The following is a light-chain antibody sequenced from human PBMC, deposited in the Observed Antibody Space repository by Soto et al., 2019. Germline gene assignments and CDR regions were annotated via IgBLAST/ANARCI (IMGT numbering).Light chain of an antibody. J-gene: IGKJ1*01. CDR1: QSVSSSY. V-gene: IGKV3-20*01. Sequence: ELVLTQSPGTLSLSPGERATLSCSASQSVSSSYLAWYQQKPGQAPRLLIYGASSRATGIPDRFSGSGSGTDFTLTISRLEPEDFAVYYCQQYGSSPTTFGQGTKVDI. CDR3: QQYGSSPTT. CDR2: GAS.